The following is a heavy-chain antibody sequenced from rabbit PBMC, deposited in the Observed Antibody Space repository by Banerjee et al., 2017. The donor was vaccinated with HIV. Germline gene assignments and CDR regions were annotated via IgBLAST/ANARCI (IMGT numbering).Heavy chain of an antibody. Sequence: QEQLEESGGDLVKPEGSLTLTCTASGFSFSSSYDMCWVRQAPGKGLEWIACIYAGGSGSTWYASWARGRFTISKTSSTTVTLKMTSLTAADTATYFCARAVYAACEYDLWGPGTLVTVS. CDR2: IYAGGSGST. D-gene: IGHD4-2*01. V-gene: IGHV1S45*01. J-gene: IGHJ4*01. CDR1: GFSFSSSYD. CDR3: ARAVYAACEYDL.